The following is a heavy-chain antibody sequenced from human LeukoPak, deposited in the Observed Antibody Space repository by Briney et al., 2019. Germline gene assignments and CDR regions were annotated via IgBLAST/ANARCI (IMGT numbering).Heavy chain of an antibody. J-gene: IGHJ4*02. D-gene: IGHD5-18*01. V-gene: IGHV3-7*01. Sequence: GGSLRLSCAASGFTFSSYWMSWVRQAPGKGLEWVANMKQDGSEIYYVDTVTGRFTISRDNAKNSLYLQINSLRAEVTAVYYCARESTYNYAYALDYWGQGILVTVSS. CDR3: ARESTYNYAYALDY. CDR1: GFTFSSYW. CDR2: MKQDGSEI.